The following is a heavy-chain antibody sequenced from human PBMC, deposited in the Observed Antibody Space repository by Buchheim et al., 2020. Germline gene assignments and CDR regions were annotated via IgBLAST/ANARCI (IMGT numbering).Heavy chain of an antibody. J-gene: IGHJ1*01. D-gene: IGHD3-10*01. CDR2: ISASGGST. CDR3: ATDPHYPSGSY. CDR1: GFTFSGYE. V-gene: IGHV3-48*03. Sequence: EVFLVESGGGLVQPGGSLRLSCAASGFTFSGYEMNWVRQAPGKGLECIAYISASGGSTYYVDSVRGRFTISRDNAKNSLHLQMNSLRVEDTAVYYCATDPHYPSGSYWGRGTL.